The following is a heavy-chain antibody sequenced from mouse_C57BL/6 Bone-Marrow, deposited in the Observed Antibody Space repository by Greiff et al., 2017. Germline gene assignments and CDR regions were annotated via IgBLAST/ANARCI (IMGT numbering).Heavy chain of an antibody. CDR2: IYPGGGYT. CDR1: GYTFTNYW. V-gene: IGHV1-63*01. J-gene: IGHJ1*03. CDR3: ARSGDGYYFYWYFDV. D-gene: IGHD2-3*01. Sequence: LQESGAELVRPGTSVKMSCKASGYTFTNYWIGWAKQRPGHGLEWIGDIYPGGGYTNYNEKFKGKATLTADKSSSTAYMQFSSLTSEDSAIYYCARSGDGYYFYWYFDVWGTGTTVTVSS.